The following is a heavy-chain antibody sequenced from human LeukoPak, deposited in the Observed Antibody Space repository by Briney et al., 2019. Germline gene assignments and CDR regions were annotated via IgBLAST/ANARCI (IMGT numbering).Heavy chain of an antibody. CDR2: IYYSGST. V-gene: IGHV4-59*01. CDR1: GGSISSYY. CDR3: ARENHDYGDFSFFDC. D-gene: IGHD4-17*01. Sequence: SETLSLTCTVSGGSISSYYWSWIRQPPGKGLEWIGYIYYSGSTNYNPSLKSRVTISVDTSKNQFSLKLSSVTAADTAVYYCARENHDYGDFSFFDCWGQGTLVTVSS. J-gene: IGHJ4*02.